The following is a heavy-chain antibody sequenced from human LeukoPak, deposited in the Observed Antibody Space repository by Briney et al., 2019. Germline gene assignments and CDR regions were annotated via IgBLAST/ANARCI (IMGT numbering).Heavy chain of an antibody. Sequence: PSEPLSLTCTVSGGSISSYYWSWIRQPAGKGRGGIGRIYTSGSTIYNPSLKSRVTMSVATSKNQFSLKLSAVTAADTVLYYIARLVTILGVVNYHYMDVWGKGTTVTVSS. D-gene: IGHD3-3*01. CDR2: IYTSGST. CDR1: GGSISSYY. V-gene: IGHV4-4*07. CDR3: ARLVTILGVVNYHYMDV. J-gene: IGHJ6*03.